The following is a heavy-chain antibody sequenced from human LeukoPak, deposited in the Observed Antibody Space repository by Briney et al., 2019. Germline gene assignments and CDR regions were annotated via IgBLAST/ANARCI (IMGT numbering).Heavy chain of an antibody. J-gene: IGHJ3*02. Sequence: SETLSLTCTVSGGSISSYYCSWIRQPPGKGLEWIGYVYYSGSTNYNPSLKSRVTISADTSKNQFSLKLSSVTAADTAVYYCARGLHSRSSGRRFDVFEIWGQGTMVTVSS. CDR3: ARGLHSRSSGRRFDVFEI. D-gene: IGHD6-6*01. V-gene: IGHV4-59*01. CDR1: GGSISSYY. CDR2: VYYSGST.